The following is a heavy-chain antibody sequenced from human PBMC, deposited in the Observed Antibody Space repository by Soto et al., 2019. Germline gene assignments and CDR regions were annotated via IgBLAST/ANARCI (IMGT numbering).Heavy chain of an antibody. J-gene: IGHJ4*02. CDR2: ISYDGGNK. CDR1: GFTFSSYA. D-gene: IGHD3-22*01. CDR3: ASRYYYDSNADY. Sequence: ESGGGVVQPGRSLRLSCAASGFTFSSYAMHWVRQAPGKGLEWVAVISYDGGNKYYADSVKGRFTISRDNSKNTLYLQMYSLRAEDTAVYYCASRYYYDSNADYWGQGTLVTVSS. V-gene: IGHV3-30-3*01.